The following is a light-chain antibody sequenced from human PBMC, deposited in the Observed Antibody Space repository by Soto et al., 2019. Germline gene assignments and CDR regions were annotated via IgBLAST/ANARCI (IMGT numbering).Light chain of an antibody. CDR2: DVS. CDR1: SSDVGGYNY. CDR3: SSYTSSSTPVV. Sequence: QSVLTQPASVSGSPGQSITISCTGTSSDVGGYNYVSWYQQHPGKAPKLMIYDVSNRPSGVSTRFSGAKSGNTASLTLSGLQAEDEADYDCSSYTSSSTPVVFGGGTKLTVL. V-gene: IGLV2-14*01. J-gene: IGLJ2*01.